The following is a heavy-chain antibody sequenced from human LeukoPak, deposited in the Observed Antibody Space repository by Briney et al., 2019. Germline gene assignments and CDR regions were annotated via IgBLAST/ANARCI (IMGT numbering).Heavy chain of an antibody. D-gene: IGHD1-26*01. CDR3: ARDGQSEYSGSYYFWI. CDR2: IYYSGST. CDR1: GGSISSSSYY. J-gene: IGHJ3*02. V-gene: IGHV4-39*07. Sequence: PSETLSLTCTVSGGSISSSSYYWGWIRQPPGKGLEWIGSIYYSGSTYYNPSLKSRVTISVDTSKNQFSLKLSSVTAADTAVYYCARDGQSEYSGSYYFWIWGQGTMVTVSS.